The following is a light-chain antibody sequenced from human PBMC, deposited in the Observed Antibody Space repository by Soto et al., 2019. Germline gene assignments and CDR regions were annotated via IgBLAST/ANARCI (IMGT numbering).Light chain of an antibody. CDR3: QLHNYYSRP. V-gene: IGKV1-5*03. Sequence: QMNKVPSAQSASVGDRVTITCRASQSVSRSLAWYQQKPGKAPNVLISRASDLESGVPSRFSGSGSGTEFTLTICNLRLGSWATCCTQLHNYYSRPFGEGTKVDI. J-gene: IGKJ1*01. CDR1: QSVSRS. CDR2: RAS.